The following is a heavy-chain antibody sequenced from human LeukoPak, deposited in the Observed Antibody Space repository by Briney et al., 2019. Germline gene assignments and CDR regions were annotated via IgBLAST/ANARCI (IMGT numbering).Heavy chain of an antibody. CDR2: INTDNGNT. CDR3: AVRGITPYYDILTAYYYGMDV. Sequence: ASVKVSCKASGTSFTTNAMHWVRQAPGQRLEWMGWINTDNGNTHYLQKFQGRVTMTEDTSTDTAYMELSSLRSEDTAVYYCAVRGITPYYDILTAYYYGMDVWGQGTTVTVSS. J-gene: IGHJ6*02. D-gene: IGHD3-9*01. V-gene: IGHV1-3*04. CDR1: GTSFTTNA.